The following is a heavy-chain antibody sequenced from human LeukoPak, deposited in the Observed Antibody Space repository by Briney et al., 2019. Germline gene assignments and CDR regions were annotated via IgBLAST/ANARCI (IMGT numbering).Heavy chain of an antibody. CDR1: GYTFTSYA. Sequence: ASVKVSCKASGYTFTSYAMHWVRQAPGQRLEWMGWINAGNGNTKYSQEFQGRVTITRDTSASTAYMELSSLRSEDMAVYYCARGMMVRGVQTQYYYYYYMDVWGKGTTVTVSS. D-gene: IGHD3-10*01. V-gene: IGHV1-3*03. CDR2: INAGNGNT. J-gene: IGHJ6*03. CDR3: ARGMMVRGVQTQYYYYYYMDV.